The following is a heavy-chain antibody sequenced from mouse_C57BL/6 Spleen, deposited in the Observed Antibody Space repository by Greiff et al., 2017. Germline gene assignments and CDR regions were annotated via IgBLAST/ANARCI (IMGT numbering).Heavy chain of an antibody. CDR2: INPNNGGT. CDR1: GYTFTDYY. CDR3: AREKPLGFDY. Sequence: EVQLQQSGPELVKPGASVKISCKASGYTFTDYYMNWVKQSHGKSLEWIGDINPNNGGTSYNQKFKGKATLTVDKSSSTAYMELRSLTSEDSAVYYCAREKPLGFDYWGQGTTLTVSS. J-gene: IGHJ2*01. D-gene: IGHD6-1*01. V-gene: IGHV1-26*01.